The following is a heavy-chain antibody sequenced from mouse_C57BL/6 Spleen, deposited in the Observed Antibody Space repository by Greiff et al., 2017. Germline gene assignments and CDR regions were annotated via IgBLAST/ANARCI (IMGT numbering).Heavy chain of an antibody. CDR1: GFTFSNYW. CDR2: IRLKSDNYAT. CDR3: TGGGRYFDY. Sequence: EVKVEESGGGLVQPGGSMKLSCVASGFTFSNYWMNWVRQSPEKGLEWVAQIRLKSDNYATHYAESVKGRFTISRDDSKSSVYPQMNNLRAEDTGIYYCTGGGRYFDYWGQGTTLTVSS. V-gene: IGHV6-3*01. J-gene: IGHJ2*01.